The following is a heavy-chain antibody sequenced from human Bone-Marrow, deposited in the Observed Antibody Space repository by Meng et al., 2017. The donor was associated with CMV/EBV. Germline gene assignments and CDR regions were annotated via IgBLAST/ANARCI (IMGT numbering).Heavy chain of an antibody. CDR3: ASYDFWSGSDY. V-gene: IGHV3-23*01. J-gene: IGHJ4*02. Sequence: GESLKISCAASGFTFSSYAMSWVRQAPGKGLEWVSAISGSGGSTYYADSVKGRFTISRDNAKNSLYLQMNSLRAEDTAVYYCASYDFWSGSDYWGQGTLVTVSS. D-gene: IGHD3-3*01. CDR2: ISGSGGST. CDR1: GFTFSSYA.